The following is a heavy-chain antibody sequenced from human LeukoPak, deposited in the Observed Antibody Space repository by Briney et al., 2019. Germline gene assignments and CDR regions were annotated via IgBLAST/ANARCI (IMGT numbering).Heavy chain of an antibody. CDR1: GYTFTSYG. CDR3: ARAQYGGKSGSWYSDL. D-gene: IGHD4-23*01. J-gene: IGHJ2*01. V-gene: IGHV1-18*01. Sequence: ASVKVSCKASGYTFTSYGISWVRQAPGQGLEWMGWISAYNGNTTYAQKLQGRVTMTTDTSTSTAYMELRSLRSDDTAVYFCARAQYGGKSGSWYSDLWGRGTLVTVSS. CDR2: ISAYNGNT.